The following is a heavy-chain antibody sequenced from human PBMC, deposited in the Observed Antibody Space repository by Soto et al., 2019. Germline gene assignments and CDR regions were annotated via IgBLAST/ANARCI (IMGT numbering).Heavy chain of an antibody. CDR1: GFTVSSDY. Sequence: GGSLRLSCAASGFTVSSDYMSWVRQAPGKGLEWVSVIYTGGSTYYADSVKGRFTFSRDYSKNTLYLQMNSLRAEDTAVYYCARAYGGNPALFDPWGQGTLVTVSS. V-gene: IGHV3-53*01. J-gene: IGHJ5*02. CDR2: IYTGGST. CDR3: ARAYGGNPALFDP. D-gene: IGHD4-17*01.